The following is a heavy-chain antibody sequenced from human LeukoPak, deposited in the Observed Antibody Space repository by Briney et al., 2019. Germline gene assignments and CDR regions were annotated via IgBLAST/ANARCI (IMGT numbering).Heavy chain of an antibody. V-gene: IGHV3-64D*06. J-gene: IGHJ4*02. CDR2: ISSNGGTT. Sequence: GGSLRLSCSASGFTFGSNPMHWVRQAPGKGLEFVSAISSNGGTTYYADSVKGRFTISRDNSKSTLYLQMSSLRAEDTAVYYCVKDVMVRGVIITPDYWGQGTLVTVSS. CDR1: GFTFGSNP. D-gene: IGHD3-10*01. CDR3: VKDVMVRGVIITPDY.